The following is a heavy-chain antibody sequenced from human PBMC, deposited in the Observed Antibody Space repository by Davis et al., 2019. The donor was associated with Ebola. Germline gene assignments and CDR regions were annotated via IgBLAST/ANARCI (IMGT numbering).Heavy chain of an antibody. V-gene: IGHV1-46*01. D-gene: IGHD2-2*02. CDR1: GYTFTSYY. CDR3: ARDCIRTGCYNYGMDV. CDR2: INPSGGST. J-gene: IGHJ6*02. Sequence: AASVKVSCKASGYTFTSYYMHWVRQAPGQGLEWMGIINPSGGSTSYAQKFQGRVTMTRDTSTSTVYMELSSLRSEDTAVYYCARDCIRTGCYNYGMDVWGQGTTVTVSS.